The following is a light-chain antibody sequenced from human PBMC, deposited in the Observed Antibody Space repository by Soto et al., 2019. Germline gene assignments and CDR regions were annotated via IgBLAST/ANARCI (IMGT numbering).Light chain of an antibody. Sequence: DIQMTQSPSTLSASVGDRVTITCRASQSISNWLAWYQQKPGKAPKLLIYKTSNLENGVPSRFSGNGSGTEFTLTISSLQPDDFATYYCQQRATFGQGTKVEIK. CDR2: KTS. CDR3: QQRAT. J-gene: IGKJ1*01. V-gene: IGKV1-5*03. CDR1: QSISNW.